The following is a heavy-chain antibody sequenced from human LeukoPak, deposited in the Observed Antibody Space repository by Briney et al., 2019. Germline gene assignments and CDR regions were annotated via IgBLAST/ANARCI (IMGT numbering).Heavy chain of an antibody. CDR2: ISAYNGNT. Sequence: ASVKVSCKASGYTFTSYGISWVRQAPGQGLEWMGWISAYNGNTNYAQKLQGRVTMTTDTSTSTAYMELRSLRSDGTAVYYCARDQHVWGSYRTFDYWGQGTLVTVSS. D-gene: IGHD3-16*02. CDR3: ARDQHVWGSYRTFDY. J-gene: IGHJ4*02. CDR1: GYTFTSYG. V-gene: IGHV1-18*01.